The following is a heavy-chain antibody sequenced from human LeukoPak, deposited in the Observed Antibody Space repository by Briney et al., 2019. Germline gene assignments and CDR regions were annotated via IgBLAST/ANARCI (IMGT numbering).Heavy chain of an antibody. D-gene: IGHD3-10*01. Sequence: GRSLRLSCAASGFTFDDYAMHWVRQAPGKGLEWVSGISWNSGSIGSADSVKGRFTISRDNAKNSLYLQMNSLRAEDTALYYCAKDWNTMVRGFDYWGQGTLVTVSS. V-gene: IGHV3-9*01. CDR1: GFTFDDYA. CDR3: AKDWNTMVRGFDY. CDR2: ISWNSGSI. J-gene: IGHJ4*02.